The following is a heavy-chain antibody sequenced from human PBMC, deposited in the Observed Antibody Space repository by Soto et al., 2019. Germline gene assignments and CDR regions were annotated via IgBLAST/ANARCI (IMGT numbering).Heavy chain of an antibody. V-gene: IGHV4-61*01. CDR2: IYYSGST. D-gene: IGHD2-2*01. Sequence: PSETLPLTYTVSGGSVISVSYYRSWIRQPPGKGLEWIGYIYYSGSTNYNPSLKSRVTISVDTSKNQFSLKLSSVTAADTAVSCCARHVVVPAASDYWGQGTLVTVSS. CDR3: ARHVVVPAASDY. J-gene: IGHJ4*02. CDR1: GGSVISVSYY.